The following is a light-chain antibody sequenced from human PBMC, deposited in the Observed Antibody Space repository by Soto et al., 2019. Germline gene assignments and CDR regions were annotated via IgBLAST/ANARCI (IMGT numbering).Light chain of an antibody. CDR3: SSYAGSNTFVV. Sequence: QSVLTQPPSASGSPGQSVTISCTGTSSDVGGYNYVSWYQHHPGKAPKLMIYEVSKRPSVVPDRFSGSKSGNTSSLTVSGLQAEDEADYYCSSYAGSNTFVVFGGGTKLTVL. CDR1: SSDVGGYNY. V-gene: IGLV2-8*01. J-gene: IGLJ2*01. CDR2: EVS.